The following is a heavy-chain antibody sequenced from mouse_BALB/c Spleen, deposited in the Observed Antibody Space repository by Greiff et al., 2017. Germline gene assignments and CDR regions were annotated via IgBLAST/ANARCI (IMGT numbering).Heavy chain of an antibody. CDR1: GFSLTSYG. J-gene: IGHJ1*01. CDR3: AKMIYGSSSWYFDV. V-gene: IGHV2-5-1*01. CDR2: IWRGGST. D-gene: IGHD1-1*01. Sequence: QVQLKESGPSLVQPSQSLSITCTVSGFSLTSYGVHWVRQSPGKGLEWLGVIWRGGSTDYNAAFMSRLSITKDNSKSQVFFKMNSLQADDTAIYYCAKMIYGSSSWYFDVWGAGTTVTVSS.